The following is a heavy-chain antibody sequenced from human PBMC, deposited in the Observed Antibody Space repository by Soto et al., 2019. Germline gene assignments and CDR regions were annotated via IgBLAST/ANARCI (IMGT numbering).Heavy chain of an antibody. Sequence: PGGSLRLSCAASRFTFSSYAMSWVRQAPGKGLEWVSAISGSSNNIYYADSVKGRFTISRDNAKNSLYLQMNSLRDEDTAVYYCARDIGYGGNSVWLNYYYGMDVWGQGTTVTVSS. J-gene: IGHJ6*02. CDR1: RFTFSSYA. D-gene: IGHD4-17*01. V-gene: IGHV3-48*02. CDR3: ARDIGYGGNSVWLNYYYGMDV. CDR2: ISGSSNNI.